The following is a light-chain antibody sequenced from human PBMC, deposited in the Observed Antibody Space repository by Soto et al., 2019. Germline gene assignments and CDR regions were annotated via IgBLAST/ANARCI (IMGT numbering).Light chain of an antibody. CDR1: SSDIGAYIY. CDR2: EIS. V-gene: IGLV2-8*01. CDR3: SIYAGGDSVI. J-gene: IGLJ2*01. Sequence: QSALTQPPSASGSPGQSVAISCTGTSSDIGAYIYVSWYQQHPGKAPKLVIYEISKRPSGVPDRFSGSKSGNTASLTVSGLQVEDEADYFCSIYAGGDSVIFGGGTKRTVL.